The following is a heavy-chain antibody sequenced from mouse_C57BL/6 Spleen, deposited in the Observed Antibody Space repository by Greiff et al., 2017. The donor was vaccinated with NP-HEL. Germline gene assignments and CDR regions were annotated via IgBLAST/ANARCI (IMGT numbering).Heavy chain of an antibody. CDR2: ISSGSSTI. CDR1: GFTFSDYG. D-gene: IGHD2-4*01. V-gene: IGHV5-17*01. J-gene: IGHJ4*01. CDR3: ARDDYDEGYAMDY. Sequence: DVMLVESGGGLVKPGGSLKLSCAASGFTFSDYGMHWVRQAPEKGLEWVAYISSGSSTIYYADTVKGRFTISRDNAKNTLFLQMTSLRSEDTAMDYCARDDYDEGYAMDYWGQGTSVTVSS.